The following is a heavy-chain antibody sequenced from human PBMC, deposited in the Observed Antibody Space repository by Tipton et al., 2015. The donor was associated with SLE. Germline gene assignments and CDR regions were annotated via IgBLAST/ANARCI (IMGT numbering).Heavy chain of an antibody. CDR3: ARCYYYGSGFTEFGMDV. CDR1: GGSIGSHY. CDR2: INYSGST. V-gene: IGHV4-59*11. J-gene: IGHJ6*02. D-gene: IGHD3-10*01. Sequence: TLSLTCTVSGGSIGSHYWCWIRQSPGKGLEWIGYINYSGSTSYNPSLESRVTISVDTSKDQFSLRLSSVTAADMAVYYCARCYYYGSGFTEFGMDVWGQGTTVTVSS.